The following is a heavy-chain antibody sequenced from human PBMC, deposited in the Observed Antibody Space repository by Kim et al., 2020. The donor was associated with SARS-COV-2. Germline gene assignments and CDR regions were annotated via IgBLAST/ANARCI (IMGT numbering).Heavy chain of an antibody. CDR3: ARLNYYGSWKDGMDV. CDR2: IFPDDSDT. D-gene: IGHD3-10*01. J-gene: IGHJ6*02. Sequence: GESLKISCKGSGYSFTTYWIGWVRQMPGKGLEWMGLIFPDDSDTRYSPSFEGQVTISADKSISTAYLQWSSLKASDTAMYYCARLNYYGSWKDGMDVWGQGTTVTVSS. CDR1: GYSFTTYW. V-gene: IGHV5-51*01.